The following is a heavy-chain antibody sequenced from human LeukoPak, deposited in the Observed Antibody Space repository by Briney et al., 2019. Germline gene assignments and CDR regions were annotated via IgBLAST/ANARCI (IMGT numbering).Heavy chain of an antibody. CDR1: GFTFSGYA. Sequence: GRSLRLSCAASGFTFSGYAMDWVRQAPGKGLEWVSAISGSGGSTYYADSVKGRFTISRDNSKNTLYLQMNSLRAEDTAVYYCAKDVTMIVVVTGSDYWGQGTLVTVSS. V-gene: IGHV3-23*01. D-gene: IGHD3-22*01. J-gene: IGHJ4*02. CDR2: ISGSGGST. CDR3: AKDVTMIVVVTGSDY.